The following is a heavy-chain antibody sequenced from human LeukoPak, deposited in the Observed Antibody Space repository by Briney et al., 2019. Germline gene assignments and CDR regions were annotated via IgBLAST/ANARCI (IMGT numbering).Heavy chain of an antibody. CDR2: IYYIGST. Sequence: SETLSLTCTVSSDSISSYYWSWTRQPPGKGLEWIGYIYYIGSTNYNPSLKSRVTISVDTSKNQFSLKLSSVTAADTAVYYCARVGAYNWFDPWGQGTLVTVSS. D-gene: IGHD3-10*01. V-gene: IGHV4-59*01. CDR1: SDSISSYY. J-gene: IGHJ5*02. CDR3: ARVGAYNWFDP.